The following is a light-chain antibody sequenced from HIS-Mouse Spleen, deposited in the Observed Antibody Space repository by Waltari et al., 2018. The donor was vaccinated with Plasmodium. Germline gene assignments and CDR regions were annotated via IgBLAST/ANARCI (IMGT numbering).Light chain of an antibody. CDR2: KAS. V-gene: IGKV1-5*03. CDR3: QQYNSYSYT. J-gene: IGKJ2*01. CDR1: QRISSW. Sequence: DIQMTQSPSTLSASVGDRVTITCRASQRISSWLAWYQQKPGKAPKLLIYKASSLESGVPSRFSGSGSETEVTLTISSLQPDDFATYYCQQYNSYSYTFGQGTKLEIK.